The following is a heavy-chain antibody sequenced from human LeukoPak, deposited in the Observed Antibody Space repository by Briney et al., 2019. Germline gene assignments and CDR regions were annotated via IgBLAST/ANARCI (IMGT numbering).Heavy chain of an antibody. CDR2: VYYSGST. J-gene: IGHJ4*02. CDR3: AGGPNNYYFDY. CDR1: GGSISSDY. D-gene: IGHD1/OR15-1a*01. Sequence: PSETLSLTRTVSGGSISSDYWSWIRQPPGKGLEWIGYVYYSGSTNYNPSLKSRVTISVDTSKNQFSLKLSSVTAADTAVYYCAGGPNNYYFDYWGQGTLVTVSS. V-gene: IGHV4-59*01.